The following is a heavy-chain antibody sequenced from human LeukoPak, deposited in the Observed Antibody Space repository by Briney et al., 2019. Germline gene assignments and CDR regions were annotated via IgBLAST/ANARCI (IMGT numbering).Heavy chain of an antibody. CDR3: ARVGFGIAVAGLRFDP. CDR2: IYYSGST. J-gene: IGHJ5*02. CDR1: GGSISSYY. D-gene: IGHD6-19*01. V-gene: IGHV4-59*01. Sequence: SETLSLTCTVSGGSISSYYWSWIRQPPGKGLEWSGYIYYSGSTNYNPSLNSRVTISVDTSKNQFSLKLSSVTAADTAVYYCARVGFGIAVAGLRFDPWGQGTLVTVSS.